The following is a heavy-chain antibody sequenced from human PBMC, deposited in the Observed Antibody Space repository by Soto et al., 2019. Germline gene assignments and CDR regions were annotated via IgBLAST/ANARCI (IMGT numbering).Heavy chain of an antibody. CDR2: ISGSGGST. V-gene: IGHV3-23*01. CDR3: AKDSLIDTYYYYYYYMDV. J-gene: IGHJ6*03. D-gene: IGHD3-16*02. CDR1: GFTFSSYA. Sequence: EVQLLESGGGLVQPGGSLRLSCAASGFTFSSYAMSWVRQAPGKGLEWVSAISGSGGSTYYADSVKGRFTISRDNSKNTLYLQMNSLRAEDTAVYYCAKDSLIDTYYYYYYYMDVWGKVTTVTVSS.